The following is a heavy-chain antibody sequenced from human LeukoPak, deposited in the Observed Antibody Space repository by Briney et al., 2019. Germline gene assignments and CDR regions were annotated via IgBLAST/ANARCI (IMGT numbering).Heavy chain of an antibody. CDR3: ARGFRGYSYGYPFDY. Sequence: SETLSLTCAVYGGSFSGYYWSWIRQPPGKGLEWIGEINHSGSTNYNPSLKSRVTISVDTSKNQFSLKLSSVTAADTAVYYCARGFRGYSYGYPFDYWGQGTLVTVSS. CDR1: GGSFSGYY. D-gene: IGHD5-18*01. CDR2: INHSGST. V-gene: IGHV4-34*01. J-gene: IGHJ4*02.